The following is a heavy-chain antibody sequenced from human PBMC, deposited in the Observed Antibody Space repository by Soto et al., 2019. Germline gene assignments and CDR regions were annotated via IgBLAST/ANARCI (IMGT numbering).Heavy chain of an antibody. J-gene: IGHJ4*02. CDR2: ILPVLGNA. Sequence: QVHLVQSGAQVKKPGSSVKVSCTASGGTFGRYTMSWVRQAPGQGLEWMGGILPVLGNANVAQKFQDRVTFTADESTSTAYMELSSLRPEDTAVYYCARGSTVLTGTNAPFVHWGQGVLVIVSS. CDR3: ARGSTVLTGTNAPFVH. V-gene: IGHV1-69*01. CDR1: GGTFGRYT. D-gene: IGHD3-9*01.